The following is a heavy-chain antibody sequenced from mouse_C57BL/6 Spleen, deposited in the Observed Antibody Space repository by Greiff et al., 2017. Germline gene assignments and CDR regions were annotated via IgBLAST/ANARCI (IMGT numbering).Heavy chain of an antibody. J-gene: IGHJ4*01. CDR2: IYPRDGST. CDR1: GYTFTSYD. Sequence: VKLVESGPELVKPGASVKLSCKASGYTFTSYDINWVKQRPGQGLEWIGWIYPRDGSTKYNEKFKGKATLTVDTSSSTAYMELHSLTSEDSAVYFCARRGDGYLYAMDYWGQGTSVTVSS. CDR3: ARRGDGYLYAMDY. V-gene: IGHV1-85*01. D-gene: IGHD2-3*01.